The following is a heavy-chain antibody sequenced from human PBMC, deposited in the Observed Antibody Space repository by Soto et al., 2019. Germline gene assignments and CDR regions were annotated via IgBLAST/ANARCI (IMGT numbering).Heavy chain of an antibody. CDR3: ARDSPPVDY. V-gene: IGHV1-18*01. CDR1: GYTFTSYG. CDR2: ISAYNGNT. J-gene: IGHJ4*02. Sequence: QVQLVQSGAEVKKPGASVKVSCKASGYTFTSYGLSWVRQAPGQGLEWMGWISAYNGNTNYAQKLQGRVTMTTDTSPITAYMELRSLTSADTAVYYCARDSPPVDYWGQGTLVTVSS.